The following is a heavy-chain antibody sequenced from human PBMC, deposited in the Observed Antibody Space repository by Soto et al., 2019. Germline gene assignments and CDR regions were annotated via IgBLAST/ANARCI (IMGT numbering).Heavy chain of an antibody. D-gene: IGHD3-22*01. CDR2: IYYSGST. V-gene: IGHV4-39*01. CDR3: DCYYDSSGTNHAFDI. CDR1: GGSISSSSYY. J-gene: IGHJ3*02. Sequence: SETLSLTXTVSGGSISSSSYYWGWIRQPPGKGLEWIGSIYYSGSTYYNPSLKSRVTISVDTSKNQFSLKLSSVTAADTAVYYCDCYYDSSGTNHAFDIWGQGTMVTVSS.